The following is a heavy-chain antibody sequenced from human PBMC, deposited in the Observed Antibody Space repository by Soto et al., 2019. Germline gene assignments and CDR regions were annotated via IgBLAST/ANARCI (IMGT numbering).Heavy chain of an antibody. D-gene: IGHD1-1*01. Sequence: PSETLSLTCNVSGGSISSYYWNWIRQPPGKGLEWIGYISYRGNTNYNPSLKGRVTISLDTSKNQFSLKLTSVTAADTAVYWCARGDDWKSSCFDPWGQGTLVTVFS. CDR2: ISYRGNT. J-gene: IGHJ5*02. V-gene: IGHV4-59*01. CDR3: ARGDDWKSSCFDP. CDR1: GGSISSYY.